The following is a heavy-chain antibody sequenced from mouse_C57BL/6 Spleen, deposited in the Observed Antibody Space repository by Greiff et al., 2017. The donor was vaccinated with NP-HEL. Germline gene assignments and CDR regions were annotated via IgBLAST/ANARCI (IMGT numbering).Heavy chain of an antibody. Sequence: VQLQQSGPVLVKPGASVKMSCKASGYTFTDYYMNWVKQSHGKSLEWIGVINPYNGGTSYNQKFKGKATLTVDKSSSTAYMELNSLTSEDSAVYYCAKGGYDYHWYFDVWGTGTTVTVSS. J-gene: IGHJ1*03. CDR1: GYTFTDYY. V-gene: IGHV1-19*01. CDR3: AKGGYDYHWYFDV. D-gene: IGHD2-4*01. CDR2: INPYNGGT.